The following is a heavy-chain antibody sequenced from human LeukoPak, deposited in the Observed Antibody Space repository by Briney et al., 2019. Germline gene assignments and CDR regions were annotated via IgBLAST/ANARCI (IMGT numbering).Heavy chain of an antibody. V-gene: IGHV3-23*01. CDR2: IIDSGDIT. J-gene: IGHJ6*03. CDR1: GFTFSSHA. CDR3: AKLGGQEVYNYYVGV. D-gene: IGHD3-16*01. Sequence: GGSLRLSCAASGFTFSSHALSWVRQAPGKGLEWVSGIIDSGDITYYANSVKGRFTISRDNSKNTLYLQMNSLGAEDTAVYYCAKLGGQEVYNYYVGVWGKGTTVAVSS.